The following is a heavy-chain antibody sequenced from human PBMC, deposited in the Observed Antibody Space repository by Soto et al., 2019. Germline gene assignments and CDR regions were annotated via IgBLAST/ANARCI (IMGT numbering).Heavy chain of an antibody. CDR2: ISYDGSNK. D-gene: IGHD5-18*01. Sequence: GGSLRLSCAASGFTFSSYAMHWVRQAPGKGLEWVAVISYDGSNKYYADSVKGRFTISRDNSKNTLYLQMNSLRAEDTAVYYCARDGRGYSYGSFDYWGQGTLVTVSS. V-gene: IGHV3-30-3*01. CDR1: GFTFSSYA. J-gene: IGHJ4*02. CDR3: ARDGRGYSYGSFDY.